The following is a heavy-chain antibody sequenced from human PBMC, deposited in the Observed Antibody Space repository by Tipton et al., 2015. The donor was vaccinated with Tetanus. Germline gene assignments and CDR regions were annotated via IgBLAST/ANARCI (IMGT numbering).Heavy chain of an antibody. CDR1: GYTFTGHD. D-gene: IGHD3-3*01. CDR3: ARGSGMGGDF. V-gene: IGHV1-8*01. J-gene: IGHJ4*02. Sequence: QLVQSGAEVKKPGASVKVSCKASGYTFTGHDINWVRQARGQGLEWLGWVSPSSGRTDYAQKFQGRLTMTRDTSISTVYMELNSLTSEDTAMYYCARGSGMGGDFWGQGTLVTVSS. CDR2: VSPSSGRT.